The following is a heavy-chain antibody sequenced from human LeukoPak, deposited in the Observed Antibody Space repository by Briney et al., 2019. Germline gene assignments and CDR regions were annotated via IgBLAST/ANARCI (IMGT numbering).Heavy chain of an antibody. V-gene: IGHV1-69*13. CDR2: IIPIFGTA. CDR3: ARSSGGYSGYDYVPGYYNYGMDV. D-gene: IGHD5-12*01. Sequence: SVKVSCKASGGTFSSYAISWVRQAPGQGLEWMGGIIPIFGTANYAQKFQGRVTITADESTSTAYMELSSLRSEDTAVYYCARSSGGYSGYDYVPGYYNYGMDVWGQGTTVTVSS. CDR1: GGTFSSYA. J-gene: IGHJ6*02.